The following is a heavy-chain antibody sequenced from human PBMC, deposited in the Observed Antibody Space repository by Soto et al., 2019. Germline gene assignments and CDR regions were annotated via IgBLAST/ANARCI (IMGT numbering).Heavy chain of an antibody. CDR3: ARATDGDSGYYYYGMDV. Sequence: ASVKVSCKASGYTFTGYYMHWVRQAPGQGLEWMGWINPNSGGTNYAQKFQGRVTMTRDTSISTAYMELSRLRSDDTAVYYCARATDGDSGYYYYGMDVWGQGTTVTVSS. V-gene: IGHV1-2*02. D-gene: IGHD4-17*01. CDR1: GYTFTGYY. J-gene: IGHJ6*02. CDR2: INPNSGGT.